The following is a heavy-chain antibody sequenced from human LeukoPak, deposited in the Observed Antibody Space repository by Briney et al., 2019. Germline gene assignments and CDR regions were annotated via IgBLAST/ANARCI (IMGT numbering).Heavy chain of an antibody. Sequence: GGSLRLSCVASGFTVSNSYMTWVRQTPGKGLEWVAFISGGGMTLYADSVKGRFTMSRDYSKDTLHLQMNSLRVTDTAVHYCSRGFGGDLLGYYFDSWGQGTQVTVSS. V-gene: IGHV3-53*01. J-gene: IGHJ4*02. CDR1: GFTVSNSY. CDR2: ISGGGMT. CDR3: SRGFGGDLLGYYFDS. D-gene: IGHD3-10*01.